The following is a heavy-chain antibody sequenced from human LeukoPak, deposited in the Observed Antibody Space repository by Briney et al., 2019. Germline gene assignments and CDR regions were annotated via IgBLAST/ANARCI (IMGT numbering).Heavy chain of an antibody. J-gene: IGHJ5*02. D-gene: IGHD4-23*01. V-gene: IGHV4-39*02. Sequence: PSETLSLTCTVSGGSISSSIYYWGWIRQPPGKGLECIGIIYYSGNTYYNPSLKSRVTISVDTSKNQFSLKLSSVTAADTAVYYCAREGLDYGGTLNWFDPWGQGTLVTVSS. CDR2: IYYSGNT. CDR1: GGSISSSIYY. CDR3: AREGLDYGGTLNWFDP.